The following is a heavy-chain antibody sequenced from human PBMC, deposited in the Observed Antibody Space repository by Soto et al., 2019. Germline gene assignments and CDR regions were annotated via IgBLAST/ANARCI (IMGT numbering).Heavy chain of an antibody. J-gene: IGHJ5*02. V-gene: IGHV1-2*02. CDR1: GYPLTAKY. CDR2: INPSSGGT. D-gene: IGHD6-13*01. Sequence: QVQLVQSGAQVKKPGASVKVSCKASGYPLTAKYLHWVRQAPGQGLAWMGWINPSSGGTKEAQKFRCRVTMAMDTTILAAYMELGSLTADDAAVYYCAKGGSSWTEWFDPWGQGTLVTVSS. CDR3: AKGGSSWTEWFDP.